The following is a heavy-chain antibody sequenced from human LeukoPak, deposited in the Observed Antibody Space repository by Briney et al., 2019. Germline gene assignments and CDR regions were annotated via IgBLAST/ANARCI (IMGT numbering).Heavy chain of an antibody. D-gene: IGHD3-10*01. CDR1: GGSFSGYY. CDR2: INHSGST. J-gene: IGHJ4*02. Sequence: SETLSLTCAVYGGSFSGYYWSWIRQPPGKGLEWIGEINHSGSTSYNPSLKSRVTISVDTSKNQFSLKLSSVTAADTAVYYCARRGALWFFRWGQGTLVTVSS. CDR3: ARRGALWFFR. V-gene: IGHV4-34*01.